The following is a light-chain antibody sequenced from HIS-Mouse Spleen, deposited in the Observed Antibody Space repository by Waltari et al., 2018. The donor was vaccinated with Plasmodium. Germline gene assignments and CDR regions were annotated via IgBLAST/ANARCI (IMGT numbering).Light chain of an antibody. Sequence: QSALTQPASVSGSPGQSITISCTGTSSDVGGYTYVTWYQLHPGKAPKHMIFDVSNRPSGVSNRFSGSKSGNTASLTIAGLQAEDEADYYCSSYTSSSPRVFGTGTKVTVL. V-gene: IGLV2-14*03. CDR2: DVS. CDR3: SSYTSSSPRV. CDR1: SSDVGGYTY. J-gene: IGLJ1*01.